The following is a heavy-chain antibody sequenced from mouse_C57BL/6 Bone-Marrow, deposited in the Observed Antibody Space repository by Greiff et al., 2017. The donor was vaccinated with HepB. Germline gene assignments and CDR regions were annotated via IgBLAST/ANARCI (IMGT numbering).Heavy chain of an antibody. CDR2: INPNYGTT. Sequence: EVKLMESGPELVKPGASVKISCKASGYSFTDYNMNWVKQSNGKSLEWIGVINPNYGTTSYNQKFKGKATLTVDQSSSTAYMQLNSLTSEDSAVYYCARWLLRLYAMDYWGQGTSVTVSS. V-gene: IGHV1-39*01. J-gene: IGHJ4*01. D-gene: IGHD2-3*01. CDR1: GYSFTDYN. CDR3: ARWLLRLYAMDY.